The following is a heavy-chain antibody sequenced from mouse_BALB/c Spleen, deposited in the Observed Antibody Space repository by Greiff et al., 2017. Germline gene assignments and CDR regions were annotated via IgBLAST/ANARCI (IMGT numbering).Heavy chain of an antibody. J-gene: IGHJ4*01. V-gene: IGHV3-2*02. CDR1: GYSITSDYA. D-gene: IGHD1-2*01. Sequence: EVQLQESGPGLVKPSQSLSLTCTVTGYSITSDYAWNWIRQFPGNKLEWMGYISYSGSTSYNPSLKSRISITRDTSKNQFFLQLNSVTTEDTATYYCARKGHDYGHAMDYWGQGTSVTVSS. CDR3: ARKGHDYGHAMDY. CDR2: ISYSGST.